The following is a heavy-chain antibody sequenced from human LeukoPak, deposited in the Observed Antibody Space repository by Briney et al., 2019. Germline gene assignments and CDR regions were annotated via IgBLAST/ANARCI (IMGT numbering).Heavy chain of an antibody. CDR1: GGSFSGYY. CDR3: SVVGSVAATTKNYYMDV. Sequence: PSETLSLTCAVYGGSFSGYYWSWIRQPPGKGLEWIGEINHSGSTNYNPSLKSRVTISVDTSKNHFSLKLSSVTAADTAVYYCSVVGSVAATTKNYYMDVWGKGTTVTVSS. CDR2: INHSGST. J-gene: IGHJ6*03. V-gene: IGHV4-34*01. D-gene: IGHD2-15*01.